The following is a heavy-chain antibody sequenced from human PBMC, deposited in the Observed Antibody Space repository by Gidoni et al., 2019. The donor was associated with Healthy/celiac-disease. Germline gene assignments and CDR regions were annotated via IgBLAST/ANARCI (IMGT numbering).Heavy chain of an antibody. J-gene: IGHJ5*02. D-gene: IGHD2-2*01. Sequence: QVQLQQWGAGLLKPSETLSLTCAVYGGSFSGYYWSWIRQPPGKGLEWIGAINHRGSTNYNPSLKSRVTISVDTSKNQFSLKLSSVTAADTAVYYCARTPRRGYCSSTSCSDPWGQGTLVTVSS. CDR3: ARTPRRGYCSSTSCSDP. V-gene: IGHV4-34*01. CDR2: INHRGST. CDR1: GGSFSGYY.